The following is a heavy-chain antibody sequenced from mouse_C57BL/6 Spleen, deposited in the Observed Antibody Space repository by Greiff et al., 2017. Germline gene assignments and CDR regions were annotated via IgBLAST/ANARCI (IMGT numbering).Heavy chain of an antibody. J-gene: IGHJ1*03. CDR3: ARWRNWYFDV. CDR2: IDPEDGVT. CDR1: GFNIKDYY. Sequence: VQLQQSGAELVKPGASVKLSCTASGFNIKDYYMHWVKQRTEQGLEWIGRIDPEDGVTKYAPKFQGKATITADTSANTAYLQLSSLTSEDTAVYYCARWRNWYFDVWGTGTTVTVSS. V-gene: IGHV14-2*01.